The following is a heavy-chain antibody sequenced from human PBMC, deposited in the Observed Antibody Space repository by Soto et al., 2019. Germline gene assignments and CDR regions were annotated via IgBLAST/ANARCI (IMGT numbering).Heavy chain of an antibody. Sequence: GGSMRLCCSASGFTLSSYAMSWVRQAPRKGLELVSAISGSGGSTYYADSVKGRFTISRDNSKNTLYLQMNSLRAEDTAVYYCAKAIFGELLFFEFAAHLGFDYWGQGTLVTVSS. J-gene: IGHJ4*02. CDR1: GFTLSSYA. CDR3: AKAIFGELLFFEFAAHLGFDY. CDR2: ISGSGGST. D-gene: IGHD3-10*01. V-gene: IGHV3-23*01.